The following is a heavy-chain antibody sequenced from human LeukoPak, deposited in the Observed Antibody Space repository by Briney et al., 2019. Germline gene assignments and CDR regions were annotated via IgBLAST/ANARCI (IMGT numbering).Heavy chain of an antibody. Sequence: GGSLRLSCVASGLSFSSYTMNWVRQAPGKGLEWVSSISPGGSYTYYADSLEGRFTISRDNAKNSLYLQMNSLRAEDTAMYFCARVKAVGTWGQGTLVTGSS. D-gene: IGHD1-1*01. CDR2: ISPGGSYT. V-gene: IGHV3-21*01. CDR1: GLSFSSYT. CDR3: ARVKAVGT. J-gene: IGHJ4*02.